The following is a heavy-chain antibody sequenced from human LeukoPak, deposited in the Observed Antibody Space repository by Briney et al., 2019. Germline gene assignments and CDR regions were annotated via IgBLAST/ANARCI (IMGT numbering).Heavy chain of an antibody. D-gene: IGHD3-3*01. CDR1: GFTFSRYG. J-gene: IGHJ4*02. Sequence: GGSLRLSCEGSGFTFSRYGMHWVRQAPGKGLEWVAVMSHDGSNKYYADSVKGRFTISRDSSKNTLYLQMNSLRVDDTSVYYCAKDYRTGDLWSGNLGDWGQGTLVTVSP. CDR3: AKDYRTGDLWSGNLGD. CDR2: MSHDGSNK. V-gene: IGHV3-30*18.